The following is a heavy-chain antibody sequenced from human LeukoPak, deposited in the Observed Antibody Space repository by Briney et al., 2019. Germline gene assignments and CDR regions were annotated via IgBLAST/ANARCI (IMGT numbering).Heavy chain of an antibody. V-gene: IGHV4-39*01. Sequence: SETLSLTCTVSGGSISGGIFYWAWIRQPPGKGLEWIATVYYDGNIYYNPSLRSRVTMSVDTSKNQFSLRLRSVTAADTAVYSCARLMWNSAGAIYRFDSWGQGTVVTVSS. CDR3: ARLMWNSAGAIYRFDS. CDR2: VYYDGNI. CDR1: GGSISGGIFY. J-gene: IGHJ4*02. D-gene: IGHD1-1*01.